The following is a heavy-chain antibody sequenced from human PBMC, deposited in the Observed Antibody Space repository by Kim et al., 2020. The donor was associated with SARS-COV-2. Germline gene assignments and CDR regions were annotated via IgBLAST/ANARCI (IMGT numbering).Heavy chain of an antibody. Sequence: SETLSLTCTVSGGSISSSSYYWGWIRQPPGKGLEWIGSIYYSGSTYYNPSLKSRVTISVDTSKNQFSLKLSSVTAADTAVYYCARLLLWFGELFDYYYGMDVWGQGTTVTVSS. D-gene: IGHD3-10*01. J-gene: IGHJ6*02. CDR1: GGSISSSSYY. V-gene: IGHV4-39*01. CDR2: IYYSGST. CDR3: ARLLLWFGELFDYYYGMDV.